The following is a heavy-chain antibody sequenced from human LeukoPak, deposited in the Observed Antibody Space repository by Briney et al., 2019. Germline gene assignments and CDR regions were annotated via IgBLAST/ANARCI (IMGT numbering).Heavy chain of an antibody. J-gene: IGHJ4*02. CDR1: GFTFSSYW. CDR2: IKQDGSEK. CDR3: ASDSGYERTPPFDY. Sequence: GGSLRLPCAASGFTFSSYWMSWVRQAPGKGLEWVANIKQDGSEKYYVDSVKGRFTISRDNAKNSLYLQMNSLRAEDTAVYYCASDSGYERTPPFDYWGPGTLVTVSS. D-gene: IGHD5-12*01. V-gene: IGHV3-7*01.